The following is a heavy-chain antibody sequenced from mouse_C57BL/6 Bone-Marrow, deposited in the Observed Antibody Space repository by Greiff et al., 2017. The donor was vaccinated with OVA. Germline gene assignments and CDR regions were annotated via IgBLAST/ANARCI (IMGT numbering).Heavy chain of an antibody. CDR2: ISSGGDYI. V-gene: IGHV5-9-1*02. CDR3: TRGGGTTVSLDY. D-gene: IGHD1-1*01. J-gene: IGHJ2*01. CDR1: GFTFSSYA. Sequence: EVQGVESGEGLVKPGGSLKLSCAASGFTFSSYAMSWVRQTPEKRLEWVAYISSGGDYIYYADTVKGRFTISRDNARNTLYPQMSSLKSEDTAMYYCTRGGGTTVSLDYWGQGTTLTVSS.